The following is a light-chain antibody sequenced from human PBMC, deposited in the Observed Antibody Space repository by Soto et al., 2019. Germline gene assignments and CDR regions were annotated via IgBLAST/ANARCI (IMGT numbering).Light chain of an antibody. CDR1: QSINKW. V-gene: IGKV1-5*03. Sequence: DIQMTQSPSTLSASVGDRVTITCRASQSINKWLAWYQQKPGKAPKLLIDKASTLESGVPSRFSGSESGTEFTLTISCLQPGDFATYYCQQDDTYPWTFGQGTKVEIK. CDR3: QQDDTYPWT. J-gene: IGKJ1*01. CDR2: KAS.